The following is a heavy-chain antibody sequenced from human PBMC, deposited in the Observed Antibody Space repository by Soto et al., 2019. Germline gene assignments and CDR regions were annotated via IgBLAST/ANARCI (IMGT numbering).Heavy chain of an antibody. CDR3: ARRRAPSVSALGY. D-gene: IGHD1-26*01. CDR1: GITFSSFR. CDR2: ISDPGDRQ. V-gene: IGHV3-30*05. Sequence: GGYLRLSCTVSGITFSSFRVHWVRQAPGKGLERVAVISDPGDRQYSTDSVGGRFLASSDTFNNTIDLQSNSLRPEGSGEYFWARRRAPSVSALGYWGQGALVTVAS. J-gene: IGHJ4*02.